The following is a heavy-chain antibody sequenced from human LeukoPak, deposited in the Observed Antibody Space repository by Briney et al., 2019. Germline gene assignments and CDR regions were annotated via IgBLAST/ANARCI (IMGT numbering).Heavy chain of an antibody. V-gene: IGHV4-59*01. CDR3: ARQRKFCATTTCSIRDAFDI. CDR2: FYYSGDT. D-gene: IGHD1-26*01. Sequence: SETLSLTCNVSGDSIRGFYWGWIRQPPGKGLEWIGYFYYSGDTNYNPALESRVIISVDTSKNQFSLKLSSLTAADTAVYYCARQRKFCATTTCSIRDAFDIWGPGTTVIVSS. J-gene: IGHJ3*02. CDR1: GDSIRGFY.